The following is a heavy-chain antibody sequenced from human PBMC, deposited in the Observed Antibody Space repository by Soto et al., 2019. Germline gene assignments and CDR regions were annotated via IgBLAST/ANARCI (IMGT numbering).Heavy chain of an antibody. V-gene: IGHV2-5*01. CDR1: GFSLSTNGVG. Sequence: QITLKESGPTLVKPTQTLTLTCTFSGFSLSTNGVGVGWIRQPPGKALEWLALIYWNDDMRYSPSLKSRLTITKDTSKNQVVLTMTNVAPVDTATYYRAHRPSVTGTSDSWGQGILVTVSS. CDR2: IYWNDDM. J-gene: IGHJ4*02. CDR3: AHRPSVTGTSDS. D-gene: IGHD6-19*01.